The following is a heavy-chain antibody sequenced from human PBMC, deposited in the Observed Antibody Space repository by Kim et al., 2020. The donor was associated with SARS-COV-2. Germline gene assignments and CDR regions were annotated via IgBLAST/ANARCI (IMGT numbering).Heavy chain of an antibody. J-gene: IGHJ6*02. CDR3: ARGIPDIVVVPAAIGGEDYYYGMDV. CDR1: GFTFSSYA. Sequence: GGSLRLSCAASGFTFSSYAMHWVRQAPGKGLEWVAVISYDGSNKYYADSVKGRFTISRDNSKNTLYLQMNSLRAEDTAVYYCARGIPDIVVVPAAIGGEDYYYGMDVWGQGTTVTVSS. D-gene: IGHD2-2*01. V-gene: IGHV3-30-3*01. CDR2: ISYDGSNK.